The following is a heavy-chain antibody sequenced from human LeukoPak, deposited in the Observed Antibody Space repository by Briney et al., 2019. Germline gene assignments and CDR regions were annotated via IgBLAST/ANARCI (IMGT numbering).Heavy chain of an antibody. CDR3: ARQSTSGWQNYYGMDV. CDR2: IYPGDSDT. J-gene: IGHJ6*02. CDR1: GYRFSSYW. V-gene: IGHV5-51*01. Sequence: GESLKISCKGSGYRFSSYWIAWVRQMPGKGLEGMGIIYPGDSDTRYSPSFQGQVTISADKSISTAYLQWSTLKASDTAMYYCARQSTSGWQNYYGMDVWGQGTTVTVSS. D-gene: IGHD6-19*01.